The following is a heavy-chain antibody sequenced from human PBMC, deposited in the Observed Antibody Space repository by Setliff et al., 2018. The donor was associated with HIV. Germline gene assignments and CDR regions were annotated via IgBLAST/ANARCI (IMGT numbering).Heavy chain of an antibody. J-gene: IGHJ4*02. Sequence: LSLTCTVSGDSLTSGNFFWSWIRQSPGKGLEWIGYIYFSGSATHNPTLKSPVSISVDTSKNQFYLTITSVTAADTAVYYCARGRVFCDGDSCYHFDYWGRGILVTVSS. CDR2: IYFSGSA. CDR3: ARGRVFCDGDSCYHFDY. CDR1: GDSLTSGNFF. D-gene: IGHD2-21*02. V-gene: IGHV4-31*01.